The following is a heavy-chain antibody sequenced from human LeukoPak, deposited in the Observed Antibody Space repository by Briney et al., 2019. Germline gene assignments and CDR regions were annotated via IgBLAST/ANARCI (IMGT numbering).Heavy chain of an antibody. V-gene: IGHV4-31*01. CDR2: IWNSGST. Sequence: SETLSLTCSVSGDSISSRSYYWTWIRQHPEKGLEWIGYIWNSGSTKYNPALKSLVTISVDTSKNHFSLKLTSVTAADTAIYYCARDVSSMFPNWFDPWGQGVLVIVSS. CDR1: GDSISSRSYY. J-gene: IGHJ5*02. D-gene: IGHD6-6*01. CDR3: ARDVSSMFPNWFDP.